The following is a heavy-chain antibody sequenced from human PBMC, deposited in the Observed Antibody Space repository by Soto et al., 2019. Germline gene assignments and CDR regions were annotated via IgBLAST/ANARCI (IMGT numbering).Heavy chain of an antibody. CDR1: GGSISSYY. CDR3: ARGRRWFGAD. V-gene: IGHV4-59*01. D-gene: IGHD3-10*01. CDR2: IYYSGST. Sequence: QVQLQESGPGLVKPSETLSLTCSVSGGSISSYYWSWIRQPPGKGLEWIGYIYYSGSTNYNPSLESRVTISVDTSKNQFSLKLSSVTAADTAVYYCARGRRWFGADWGQGTLVTVSS. J-gene: IGHJ4*02.